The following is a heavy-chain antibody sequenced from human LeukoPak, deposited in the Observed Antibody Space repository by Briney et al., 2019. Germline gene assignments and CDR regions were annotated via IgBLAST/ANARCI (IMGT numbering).Heavy chain of an antibody. V-gene: IGHV3-21*01. Sequence: GGSLGLSCAASGFTFSSYSMNWVRQAPGKGLEWVSSISSSSSYIYYADSVKGRFTISRDNAKNSLYLQMNSLRAEDTAVYYCARVLGVPAAILGWFDPWGQGTLVTVSS. D-gene: IGHD2-2*02. J-gene: IGHJ5*02. CDR2: ISSSSSYI. CDR3: ARVLGVPAAILGWFDP. CDR1: GFTFSSYS.